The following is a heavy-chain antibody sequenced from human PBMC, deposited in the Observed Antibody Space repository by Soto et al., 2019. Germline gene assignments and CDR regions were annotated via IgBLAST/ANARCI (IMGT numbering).Heavy chain of an antibody. CDR1: GGSISSGGYY. Sequence: SETLSLTCTVSGGSISSGGYYWSWIRQNPGKGLEWSGYIYYSGTTNYNPSLKSRLTMSVDTSKNQFSLKLTSMTAADTAVYYCARYESATDVFDIWGQGTMVTVSS. CDR2: IYYSGTT. V-gene: IGHV4-31*03. D-gene: IGHD3-16*01. J-gene: IGHJ3*02. CDR3: ARYESATDVFDI.